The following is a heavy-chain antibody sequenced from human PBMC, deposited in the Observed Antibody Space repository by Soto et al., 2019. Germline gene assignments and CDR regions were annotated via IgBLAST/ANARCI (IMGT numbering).Heavy chain of an antibody. CDR2: IWYDGSNK. Sequence: GGSLRLSCAASGFTFSSYGMHWVRQAPGKGLEWVAVIWYDGSNKYYADSVKGRFTISRDNSKNTLYLQMNSLRAEDTAVYYCARGYNWNSYYYYYGMDVWGQGTTVTVSS. CDR1: GFTFSSYG. D-gene: IGHD1-7*01. CDR3: ARGYNWNSYYYYYGMDV. V-gene: IGHV3-33*01. J-gene: IGHJ6*02.